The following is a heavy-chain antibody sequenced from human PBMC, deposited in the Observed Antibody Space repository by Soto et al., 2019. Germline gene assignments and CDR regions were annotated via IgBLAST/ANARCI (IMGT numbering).Heavy chain of an antibody. Sequence: PGGSLRLSCAASGFTFSSYGMHWVRQAPGKGLEWVAVISYDGSNKYYADSVKGRFTISRDNSKNTLYLQMNSLRAEDTAVYYCAKGAHYDYIWGSYLPPPYDYWGQGTLVTVSS. J-gene: IGHJ4*02. CDR1: GFTFSSYG. V-gene: IGHV3-30*18. D-gene: IGHD3-16*02. CDR2: ISYDGSNK. CDR3: AKGAHYDYIWGSYLPPPYDY.